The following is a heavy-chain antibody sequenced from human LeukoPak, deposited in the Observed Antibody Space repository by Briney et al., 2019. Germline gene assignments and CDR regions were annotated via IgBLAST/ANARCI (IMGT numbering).Heavy chain of an antibody. CDR1: GFTFDDYA. Sequence: GGSLRLSCAASGFTFDDYAMHWVRQAPGKGLEWVSGISWNRGSIGYADSVKGRFTISRDNAKNSLYLQMNSLRAEDTALYYCAKDLALNYYGSGSPPDYYYGMDVWGQGTTVTVSS. J-gene: IGHJ6*02. CDR3: AKDLALNYYGSGSPPDYYYGMDV. D-gene: IGHD3-10*01. V-gene: IGHV3-9*01. CDR2: ISWNRGSI.